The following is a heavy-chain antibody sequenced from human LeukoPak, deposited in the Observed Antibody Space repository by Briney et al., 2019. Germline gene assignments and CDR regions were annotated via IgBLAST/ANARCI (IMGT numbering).Heavy chain of an antibody. J-gene: IGHJ4*02. Sequence: GGSLRLSCAASGFTFSRYWMHWVRHAPGKGPVWVSSISSSSSYIYYADSVKGRFTISRDNAKNSLYLQMNSLRAEDTAVYYCARDLITMDMYYFDYWGQGTLVTVSS. CDR2: ISSSSSYI. CDR1: GFTFSRYW. CDR3: ARDLITMDMYYFDY. D-gene: IGHD3-10*01. V-gene: IGHV3-21*01.